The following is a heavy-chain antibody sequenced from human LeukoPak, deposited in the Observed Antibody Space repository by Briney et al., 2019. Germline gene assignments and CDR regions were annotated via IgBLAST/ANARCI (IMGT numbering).Heavy chain of an antibody. CDR2: IRYDGSNK. CDR1: GFTFSSYG. Sequence: GGSLRLSCAASGFTFSSYGMHWVRQAPGKGLEWVAFIRYDGSNKYYADSVKGRFTISRDNSKNTLYLQMNSLRIEDTAVYYCARVSNRYTYGYDASDMWGQGTMVTVSS. V-gene: IGHV3-30*02. J-gene: IGHJ3*02. CDR3: ARVSNRYTYGYDASDM. D-gene: IGHD5-18*01.